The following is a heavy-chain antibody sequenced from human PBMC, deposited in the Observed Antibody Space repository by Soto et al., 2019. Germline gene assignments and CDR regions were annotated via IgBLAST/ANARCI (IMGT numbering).Heavy chain of an antibody. CDR2: INHSGST. J-gene: IGHJ5*02. CDR1: GGSFSGSY. V-gene: IGHV4-34*01. CDR3: ARFRPKYCGGDCYYNWFDP. Sequence: PSETLSLTCAVCGGSFSGSYWSWIRQPPGKGLEWIGEINHSGSTNYNPSLKSRVTISVDTSKNQFSLKLSSVTAADTAVYYCARFRPKYCGGDCYYNWFDPWGQGTLVTVSS. D-gene: IGHD2-21*01.